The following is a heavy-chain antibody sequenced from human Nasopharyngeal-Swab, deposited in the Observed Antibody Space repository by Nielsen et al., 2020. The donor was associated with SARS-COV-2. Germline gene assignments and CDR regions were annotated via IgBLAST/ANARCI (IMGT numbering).Heavy chain of an antibody. Sequence: GESLKISCAASGFTFSSYAMHWVRQAPGKGLEWVAVISYDGSNKYYADSVKGRFTISRDNSKNTLNLQMSSLRAEDTAVYYCVKDRGAHSVVVVAASWGQGTLVTVSS. D-gene: IGHD2-15*01. CDR1: GFTFSSYA. V-gene: IGHV3-30*14. J-gene: IGHJ4*02. CDR3: VKDRGAHSVVVVAAS. CDR2: ISYDGSNK.